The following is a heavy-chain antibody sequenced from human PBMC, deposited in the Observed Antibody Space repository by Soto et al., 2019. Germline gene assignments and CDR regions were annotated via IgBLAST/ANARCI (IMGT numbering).Heavy chain of an antibody. CDR2: IYCNDDK. Sequence: QITLKESGPPLVNPTQTLTLTCTFSGFSLSTSGVHVGWIRQPPGKALEWLALIYCNDDKRYSPSLKSRLTITKDTSKNQVVLTMTNMDPVDTATYSCAHNKQLWNFDYWGQGTLVTVSS. D-gene: IGHD5-18*01. CDR3: AHNKQLWNFDY. V-gene: IGHV2-5*01. J-gene: IGHJ4*02. CDR1: GFSLSTSGVH.